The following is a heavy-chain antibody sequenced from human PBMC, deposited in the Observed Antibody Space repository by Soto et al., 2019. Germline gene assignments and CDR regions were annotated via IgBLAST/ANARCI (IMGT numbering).Heavy chain of an antibody. J-gene: IGHJ3*02. CDR2: IYSGGST. CDR3: ARIYGDFAFDI. Sequence: EVQLVESGGGLVQPEGSLRLSCAASGFTVSSNYMSWVRQAPGKGLEWVSVIYSGGSTYYADSVKGRFTISRDNSKNTLYLQMNSLRAEDTAVYYCARIYGDFAFDIWGQGTMVTVSS. V-gene: IGHV3-66*01. D-gene: IGHD4-17*01. CDR1: GFTVSSNY.